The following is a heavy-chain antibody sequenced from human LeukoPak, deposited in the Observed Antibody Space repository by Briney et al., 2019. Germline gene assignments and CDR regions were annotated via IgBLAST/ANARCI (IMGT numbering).Heavy chain of an antibody. V-gene: IGHV4-59*12. CDR1: GTSITSYY. Sequence: SETLSLTCTVSGTSITSYYWNWIRQAPGQGPEWIGYGHYSGNTKYNPPLKSRVTMSVDTSKNQFSLKLSSVTAADTAVYYCARDRYGGAFDIWGQGTMVTVSS. J-gene: IGHJ3*02. CDR3: ARDRYGGAFDI. D-gene: IGHD4-17*01. CDR2: GHYSGNT.